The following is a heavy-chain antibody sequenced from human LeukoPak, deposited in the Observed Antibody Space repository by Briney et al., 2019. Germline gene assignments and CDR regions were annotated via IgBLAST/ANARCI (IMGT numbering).Heavy chain of an antibody. J-gene: IGHJ6*03. CDR3: AKHRGVHPPYYMDV. Sequence: PGGSLRLSCAAFGFTFSSYAMSWVRQGPGQGLQWVSLLHNDGVTTYYADSVRGRFTISRDNSNNTLYLKMNILRAEDTAIYYCAKHRGVHPPYYMDVWGKGTTVTVSS. D-gene: IGHD3-10*01. CDR2: LHNDGVTT. V-gene: IGHV3-23*01. CDR1: GFTFSSYA.